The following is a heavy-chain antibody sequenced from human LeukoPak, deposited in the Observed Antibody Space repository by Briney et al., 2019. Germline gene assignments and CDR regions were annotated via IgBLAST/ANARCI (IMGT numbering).Heavy chain of an antibody. CDR1: GFTFSSYT. V-gene: IGHV3-23*01. Sequence: GGSLRLSCAASGFTFSSYTMTWVRQAPGKGLEWVSSITAGGDNTYYADSVKGRLTMSRDNSKNTLDLQMNSLRAEDTAVYYCARDSLISVRGGLDYWGQGTLVTVSS. CDR2: ITAGGDNT. J-gene: IGHJ4*02. D-gene: IGHD3-10*01. CDR3: ARDSLISVRGGLDY.